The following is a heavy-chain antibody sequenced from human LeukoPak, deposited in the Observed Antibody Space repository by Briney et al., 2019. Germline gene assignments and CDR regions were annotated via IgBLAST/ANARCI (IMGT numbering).Heavy chain of an antibody. D-gene: IGHD3-3*01. J-gene: IGHJ6*03. Sequence: PSETLSLTCAVYGGSFSGYYWSWLRQPPGKGLGWIGEINHSGSTNYNPSLKSRVTISVDTSKNQFSLKLSSVTAADTAVYYCARVRTIFGVVTNYYYYYYYYMDVWGKGTTVTVSS. V-gene: IGHV4-34*01. CDR3: ARVRTIFGVVTNYYYYYYYYMDV. CDR2: INHSGST. CDR1: GGSFSGYY.